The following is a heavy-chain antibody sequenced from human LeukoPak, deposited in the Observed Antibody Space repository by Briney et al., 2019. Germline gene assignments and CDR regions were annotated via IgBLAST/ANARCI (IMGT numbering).Heavy chain of an antibody. CDR3: ASQSKYYDFWKDY. D-gene: IGHD3-3*01. J-gene: IGHJ4*02. V-gene: IGHV3-21*01. CDR2: ISSSSSYI. Sequence: EPGGSLRLSCAASGFTFSSYSMNWVRQAPGKGLEWVSSISSSSSYIYYADSVKGRFTISRDNAKNSLYLQMNSLRAEDTAVYYCASQSKYYDFWKDYWGQGTLVTVSS. CDR1: GFTFSSYS.